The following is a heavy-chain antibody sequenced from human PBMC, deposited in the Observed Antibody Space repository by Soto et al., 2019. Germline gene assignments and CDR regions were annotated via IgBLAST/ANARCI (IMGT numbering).Heavy chain of an antibody. CDR2: IKSNIDGGTT. V-gene: IGHV3-15*07. CDR3: SHGYYQYFNS. CDR1: GVTLSNVW. J-gene: IGHJ4*02. D-gene: IGHD5-18*01. Sequence: GGSLRLSCEVSGVTLSNVWMNWVRQAPGKGPEWVGRIKSNIDGGTTDYAAPVKGRFTVSRDDSENTLYLQMNSLKTEDTAVYYCSHGYYQYFNSWGQGTLVTVSS.